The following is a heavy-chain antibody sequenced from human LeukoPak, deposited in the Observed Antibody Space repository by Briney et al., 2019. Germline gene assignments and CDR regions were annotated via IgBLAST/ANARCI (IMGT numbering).Heavy chain of an antibody. CDR3: ARGLQVATPDY. CDR2: IYYSGST. J-gene: IGHJ4*02. V-gene: IGHV4-39*07. CDR1: GGSISSSSYY. D-gene: IGHD5-12*01. Sequence: KPSETLSLTCTVSGGSISSSSYYWGWIRQPPGKGLEWIGSIYYSGSTYYNPSLKSRVTISVDTSKNQFSLKLSSVTAADTAVYYCARGLQVATPDYWGQGTLVTVSS.